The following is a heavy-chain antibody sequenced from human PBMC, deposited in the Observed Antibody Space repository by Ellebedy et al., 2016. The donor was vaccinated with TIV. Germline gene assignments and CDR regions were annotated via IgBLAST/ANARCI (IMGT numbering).Heavy chain of an antibody. V-gene: IGHV4-34*01. CDR1: GFTFSGYY. CDR2: INHSGST. J-gene: IGHJ4*02. D-gene: IGHD2-15*01. Sequence: MPGGSLRLSCAASGFTFSGYYWSWIRQPPGKGLEWIGEINHSGSTNYNPSLKSRVTISVDTSKNQFSLKLSSVTAADTAVYYCASSLMVVSDSDYWGQGTLVTVSS. CDR3: ASSLMVVSDSDY.